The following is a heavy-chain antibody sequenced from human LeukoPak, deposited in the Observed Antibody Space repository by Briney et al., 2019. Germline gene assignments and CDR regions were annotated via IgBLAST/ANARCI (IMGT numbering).Heavy chain of an antibody. CDR2: IYTSGST. CDR1: GSSISSYY. J-gene: IGHJ4*02. V-gene: IGHV4-4*07. Sequence: TSQTLSLTCTVSGSSISSYYWSWIRQPVGKGLEWIGRIYTSGSTNYNPSLKSRATMSVDTSKDQFSLKLSSVTAAGTDVYYCARGQVYFDYWGEGTLVTVSS. CDR3: ARGQVYFDY.